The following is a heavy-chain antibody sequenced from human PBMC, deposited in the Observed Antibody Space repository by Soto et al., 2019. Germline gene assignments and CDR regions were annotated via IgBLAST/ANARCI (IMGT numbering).Heavy chain of an antibody. CDR2: INYDGSTT. CDR3: ARAGTGWFWFDP. J-gene: IGHJ5*02. Sequence: GGSPRLSRAAPGFPFSSYWMHSVRPAPGKGLVWVSRINYDGSTTSYADSVKGRFTISRDNARNTLYLQMNSLRAEDTAVYYCARAGTGWFWFDPWGQGTLVTVSS. D-gene: IGHD6-19*01. CDR1: GFPFSSYW. V-gene: IGHV3-74*01.